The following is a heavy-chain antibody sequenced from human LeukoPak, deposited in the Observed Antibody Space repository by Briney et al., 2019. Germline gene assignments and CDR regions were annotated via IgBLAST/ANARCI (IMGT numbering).Heavy chain of an antibody. Sequence: ASVKVSCKASGYIFTNYGITWVRQAPGQGLEWMGWISADNGDTKYAQKVQGRVTMTTVTSTSTAYMELGSLRSDDTAVYYCARDGYKETLSFDPWGQGTLVTVSS. CDR3: ARDGYKETLSFDP. D-gene: IGHD5-24*01. CDR1: GYIFTNYG. CDR2: ISADNGDT. V-gene: IGHV1-18*01. J-gene: IGHJ5*02.